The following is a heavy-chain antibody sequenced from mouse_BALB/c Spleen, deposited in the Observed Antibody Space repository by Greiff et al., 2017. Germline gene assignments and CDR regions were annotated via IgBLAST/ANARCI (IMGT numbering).Heavy chain of an antibody. V-gene: IGHV5-9-4*01. CDR1: GFTFSSYA. Sequence: EVMLVESGGGLVKPGGSLKLSCAASGFTFSSYAMSWVRQSPEKRLEWVAEISSGGSYTYYPDTVTGRFTISRDNAKNTLYLEMSSLRSEDTAMYYCARGARATRYWYAMDYWGQGTSVTVSS. CDR3: ARGARATRYWYAMDY. D-gene: IGHD3-1*01. J-gene: IGHJ4*01. CDR2: ISSGGSYT.